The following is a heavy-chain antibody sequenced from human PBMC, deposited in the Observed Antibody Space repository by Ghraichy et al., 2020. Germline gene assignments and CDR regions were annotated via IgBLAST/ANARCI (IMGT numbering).Heavy chain of an antibody. D-gene: IGHD3-16*01. V-gene: IGHV3-23*01. J-gene: IGHJ4*02. CDR3: AKVVNFGDDYPAYYFDY. CDR2: ISGSGGST. Sequence: GSLRLSCAASGFTFSSYAMSWVRQAPGKGLEWVSAISGSGGSTYYADSVKGRFTISRDNSKNTLYLQMNSLRAEDTAVYYCAKVVNFGDDYPAYYFDYWGQGTLVTVSS. CDR1: GFTFSSYA.